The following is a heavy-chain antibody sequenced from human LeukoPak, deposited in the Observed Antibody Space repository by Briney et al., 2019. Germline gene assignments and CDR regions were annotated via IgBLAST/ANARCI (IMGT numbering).Heavy chain of an antibody. D-gene: IGHD3-22*01. V-gene: IGHV1-18*01. J-gene: IGHJ5*02. CDR2: ISTYNGKT. CDR1: GYTFTSFG. Sequence: ASVKVSCKASGYTFTSFGISWVRQAPGQGLEWTGWISTYNGKTNYAQKFQGRVIMTTDTSTSTAYMELRSLRSDDTAVYYCARTYYYDSSGYTWFDPWGQGTLVTVSS. CDR3: ARTYYYDSSGYTWFDP.